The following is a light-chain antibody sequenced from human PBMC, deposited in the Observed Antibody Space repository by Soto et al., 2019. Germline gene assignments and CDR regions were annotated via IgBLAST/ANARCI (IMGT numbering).Light chain of an antibody. CDR1: QSVSDSY. CDR2: GAY. J-gene: IGKJ2*01. V-gene: IGKV3-20*01. Sequence: IVLPQSPGTLSLSPGERATLSCRASQSVSDSYLAWYQKKPGQAPRLLIYGAYARAAGIPDRFSGSGSGTGFTLTISRLEAEYCAVYYCQQYGTSPFSFGQGTKLEIK. CDR3: QQYGTSPFS.